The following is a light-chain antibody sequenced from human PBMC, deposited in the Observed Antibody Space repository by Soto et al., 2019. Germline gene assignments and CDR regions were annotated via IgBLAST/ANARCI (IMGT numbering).Light chain of an antibody. CDR2: DAS. Sequence: EIVLTHSPATLSLSPAGIARVCFMASQSVSSYLAWYQQKPGQAPRLLIYDASNRATGIPARFSGSGSGTDFTLTISSLEPEDFAVYYCQQRSNWPPLTFGGGTKVDIK. V-gene: IGKV3-11*01. J-gene: IGKJ4*01. CDR3: QQRSNWPPLT. CDR1: QSVSSY.